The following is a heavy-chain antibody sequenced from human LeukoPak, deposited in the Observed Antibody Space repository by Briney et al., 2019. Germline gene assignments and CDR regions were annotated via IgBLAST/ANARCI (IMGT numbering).Heavy chain of an antibody. CDR1: GYTFTSYA. J-gene: IGHJ4*02. Sequence: ASVNVSCKASGYTFTSYAMNWVRQAPGQGLEWMGWINTNTGNPTYAQGFTGRFVFSLDTSVSTAYLQISSLKAEDTAVYYCARDPEQQLATTIHYFDYWGQGTLVTVSS. V-gene: IGHV7-4-1*02. D-gene: IGHD6-13*01. CDR3: ARDPEQQLATTIHYFDY. CDR2: INTNTGNP.